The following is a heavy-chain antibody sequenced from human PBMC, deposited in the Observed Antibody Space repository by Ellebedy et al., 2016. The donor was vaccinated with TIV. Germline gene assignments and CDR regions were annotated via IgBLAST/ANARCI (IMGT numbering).Heavy chain of an antibody. Sequence: PGGSLRLSCTASGFTFDDYTMSWVRQAPGRGLECVGFIRSIDYDGTTEYAASVKGRFTISRDDSRSIVYLQMNSLKTEDTAVYYCARETNYYDSSPMDVWGQGTTVTVSS. J-gene: IGHJ6*02. CDR1: GFTFDDYT. D-gene: IGHD3-22*01. V-gene: IGHV3-49*04. CDR3: ARETNYYDSSPMDV. CDR2: IRSIDYDGTT.